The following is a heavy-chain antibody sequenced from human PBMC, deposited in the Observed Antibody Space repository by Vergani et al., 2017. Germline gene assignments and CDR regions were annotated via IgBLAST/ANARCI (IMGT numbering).Heavy chain of an antibody. V-gene: IGHV3-23*01. CDR1: GFTFSSYA. Sequence: EVQLLESGGGLVQPGGSLRLSCAASGFTFSSYAMSWVRQAPGKGLEWVSAISGSGGSTYYADSVKGRFTISRDNSKNTLYLQMNSLRAEDTAVYYCAKVTPPQYSSGWYWFDPWGQGTLVTVSS. CDR3: AKVTPPQYSSGWYWFDP. J-gene: IGHJ5*02. CDR2: ISGSGGST. D-gene: IGHD6-19*01.